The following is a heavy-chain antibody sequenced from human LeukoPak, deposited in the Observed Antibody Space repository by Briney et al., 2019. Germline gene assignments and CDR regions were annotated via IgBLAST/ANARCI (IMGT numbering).Heavy chain of an antibody. Sequence: SETLSLTCAVSGGSISSGGYSWSWIRQPPGKGLEWIGYIYHGGSTYYNPSLKSRVTISVDRSKNQFSLKLSSVTAADTAVYYCASYSSSWGFDYWGQGTLVTVSS. J-gene: IGHJ4*02. CDR2: IYHGGST. V-gene: IGHV4-30-2*01. CDR3: ASYSSSWGFDY. CDR1: GGSISSGGYS. D-gene: IGHD6-13*01.